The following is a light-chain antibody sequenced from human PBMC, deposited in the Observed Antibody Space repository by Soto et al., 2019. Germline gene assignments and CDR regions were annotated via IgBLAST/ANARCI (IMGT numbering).Light chain of an antibody. V-gene: IGKV3-20*01. CDR1: QSVSSSY. J-gene: IGKJ1*01. Sequence: SVLTQSPGTLSLSPGERATLSCRASQSVSSSYLAWYQQKPGQAPRLLIYGASSRATGIPDRFSGSGSGTDFTLTISRLEPEDFAVYYCQQYGSSPPVTFGQGTKVDIK. CDR3: QQYGSSPPVT. CDR2: GAS.